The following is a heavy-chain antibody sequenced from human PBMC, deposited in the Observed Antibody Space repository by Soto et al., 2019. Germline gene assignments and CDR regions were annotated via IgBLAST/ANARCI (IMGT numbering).Heavy chain of an antibody. CDR1: GFTFSSYA. D-gene: IGHD6-13*01. V-gene: IGHV3-23*01. CDR2: ISGSGGST. CDR3: ARGSFLQQLVPGSPYYFDY. Sequence: GGSLRLSCAASGFTFSSYAMSWVRQAPGKGLEWVSAISGSGGSTYYADSVKGRFTISRDNSKNTLYLQMNSLRAEDTAVYYCARGSFLQQLVPGSPYYFDYWGQGTLVTVSS. J-gene: IGHJ4*02.